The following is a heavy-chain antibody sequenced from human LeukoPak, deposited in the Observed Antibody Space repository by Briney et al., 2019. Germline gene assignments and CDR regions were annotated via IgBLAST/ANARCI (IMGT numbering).Heavy chain of an antibody. D-gene: IGHD3-22*01. V-gene: IGHV4-59*01. CDR3: ARMAYDSSGDYYQKHFDY. CDR1: GGSISSYY. J-gene: IGHJ4*02. Sequence: SETLSLTCTVSGGSISSYYWSWIRQPPGKGLEWIGYIYYSGSTNYNPSLKSRVTISVDTSKNQFSLKLSSVTAADTAVYYCARMAYDSSGDYYQKHFDYWGQGTLVTVSS. CDR2: IYYSGST.